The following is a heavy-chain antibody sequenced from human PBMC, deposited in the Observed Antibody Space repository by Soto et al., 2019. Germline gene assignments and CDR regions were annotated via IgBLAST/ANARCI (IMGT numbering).Heavy chain of an antibody. Sequence: QVQLQESGPGLVKPSQTLSLTCTVSGGSISSGGYYWSWIRQHPGKGLEWIGYIYYSGSTYYTPSLKSRVTISVDTSKNQFSLKLSSVTAADTAVYYCARGRDGYNFFDYWGQGTLVTVSS. J-gene: IGHJ4*02. D-gene: IGHD5-12*01. CDR2: IYYSGST. CDR3: ARGRDGYNFFDY. CDR1: GGSISSGGYY. V-gene: IGHV4-31*03.